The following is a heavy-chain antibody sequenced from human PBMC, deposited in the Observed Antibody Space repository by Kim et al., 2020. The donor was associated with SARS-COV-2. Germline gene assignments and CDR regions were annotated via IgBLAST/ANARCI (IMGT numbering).Heavy chain of an antibody. CDR2: IYYSGST. CDR3: AVSSWYWLDP. Sequence: SETLSLTCTVSGSSISSSPFYWSWIRQPPGKGLEWIGSIYYSGSTYYNPSLKSRLTISVDTSKNQYSLKLNSLTATDTGVYYCAVSSWYWLDPWGQGTLVTVSS. D-gene: IGHD6-13*01. CDR1: GSSISSSPFY. J-gene: IGHJ5*02. V-gene: IGHV4-39*01.